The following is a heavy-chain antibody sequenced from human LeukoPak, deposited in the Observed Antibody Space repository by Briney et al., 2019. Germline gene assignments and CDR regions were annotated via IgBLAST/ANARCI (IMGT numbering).Heavy chain of an antibody. Sequence: GASVNVSCKASGYTFTGYYMHWVRQAPGQGLEWMGWINPNSGGTNYAQKFQGRVTMTRDTSISTAYMELSRLRSGDTAVYYCARDPIDYYDSSGYWKSDNWFDPWGQGTLVTVSS. CDR3: ARDPIDYYDSSGYWKSDNWFDP. CDR2: INPNSGGT. V-gene: IGHV1-2*02. D-gene: IGHD3-22*01. CDR1: GYTFTGYY. J-gene: IGHJ5*02.